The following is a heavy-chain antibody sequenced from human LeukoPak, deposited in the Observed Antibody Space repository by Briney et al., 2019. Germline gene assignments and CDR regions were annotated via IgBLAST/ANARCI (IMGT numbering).Heavy chain of an antibody. V-gene: IGHV1-69*13. CDR3: ARDGDYSNCFDY. J-gene: IGHJ4*02. CDR2: IIPIFGTA. CDR1: GGTFSSDA. D-gene: IGHD4-11*01. Sequence: ASVKVSCKASGGTFSSDAISWVRQAAGQGLEWMGGIIPIFGTANYAQKFQGRVTITADESTSTAYMELSSLRSEDTAVYYCARDGDYSNCFDYWGQGTLVTVSS.